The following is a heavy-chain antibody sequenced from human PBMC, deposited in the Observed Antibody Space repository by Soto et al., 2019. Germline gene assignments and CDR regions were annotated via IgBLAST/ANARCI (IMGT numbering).Heavy chain of an antibody. J-gene: IGHJ3*02. CDR2: IYYSGST. V-gene: IGHV4-30-4*01. CDR1: GGSISSGDYY. D-gene: IGHD2-8*01. Sequence: QVQLQESGPGLVKPSQTLSLTCTVSGGSISSGDYYWSWIRQPPGKGLEWIGYIYYSGSTYYNPSLKSRVTISVDTSKNQLSLKLSSVTAADTAVYYCARAYFCTNGVCYHAFDIWGQGTMVTVSS. CDR3: ARAYFCTNGVCYHAFDI.